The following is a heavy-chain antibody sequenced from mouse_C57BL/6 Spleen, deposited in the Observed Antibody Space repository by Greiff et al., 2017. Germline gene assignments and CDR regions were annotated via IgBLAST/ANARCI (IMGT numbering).Heavy chain of an antibody. V-gene: IGHV14-1*01. D-gene: IGHD1-1*01. CDR2: IDPEDGDT. Sequence: VQLQQSGAELVRPGASVKLSCTASGFNIKDYYMHWVKQRPEQGLEWIGRIDPEDGDTEYAPKFQGKATMTADTSSNTAYLQLSSLTSEDTAVYYCTRYYGSSSYAMDYWGQGTSVTVSS. CDR3: TRYYGSSSYAMDY. CDR1: GFNIKDYY. J-gene: IGHJ4*01.